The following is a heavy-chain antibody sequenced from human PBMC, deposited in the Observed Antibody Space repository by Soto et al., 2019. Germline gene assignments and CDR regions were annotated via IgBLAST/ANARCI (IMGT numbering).Heavy chain of an antibody. CDR1: GFTFSIYS. V-gene: IGHV3-48*01. Sequence: PGGSLRLSCVASGFTFSIYSMNWVRQAPGKGPEWISYISGSGSTKSYADSVKGRFTISRDNAKSSLYLQMNSLRAGDTAVYYCARAPRLRYYYYGMDVWGQGTTVTVSS. CDR2: ISGSGSTK. CDR3: ARAPRLRYYYYGMDV. J-gene: IGHJ6*02. D-gene: IGHD1-1*01.